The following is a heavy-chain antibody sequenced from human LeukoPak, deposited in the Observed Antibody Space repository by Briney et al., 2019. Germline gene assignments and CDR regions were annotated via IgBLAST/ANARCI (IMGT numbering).Heavy chain of an antibody. CDR1: GFTFDDYA. Sequence: PGGSLRLSCAASGFTFDDYAMHWVRQAPGKGLEWVSLISWDGSSNYYADSVKGRFTISRDNSKNSLYLQMNSLRAEGTALYYCAKDIGVRRGSMIDYWGQGTLVTVSS. D-gene: IGHD2-21*01. J-gene: IGHJ4*02. CDR3: AKDIGVRRGSMIDY. V-gene: IGHV3-43D*03. CDR2: ISWDGSSN.